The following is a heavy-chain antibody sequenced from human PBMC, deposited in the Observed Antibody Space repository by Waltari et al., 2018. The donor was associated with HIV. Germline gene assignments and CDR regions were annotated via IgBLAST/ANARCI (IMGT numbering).Heavy chain of an antibody. Sequence: QVQLVQSGAQVKKPGASVKVSCTASGYPFTPYGTTWVRQAPGQGLEWLGWIGTYNGNADFAPKTQVRIHLTIDTSTSTAYMELTSLRSDDTAVYYCARSHCAVTSCGSIDYWGQGTLVTVSS. CDR2: IGTYNGNA. CDR3: ARSHCAVTSCGSIDY. J-gene: IGHJ4*02. V-gene: IGHV1-18*04. D-gene: IGHD4-17*01. CDR1: GYPFTPYG.